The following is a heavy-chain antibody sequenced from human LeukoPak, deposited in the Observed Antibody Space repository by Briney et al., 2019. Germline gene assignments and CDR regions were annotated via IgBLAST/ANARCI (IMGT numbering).Heavy chain of an antibody. CDR2: INPRGGST. V-gene: IGHV1-46*01. J-gene: IGHJ5*02. Sequence: ASVKVSCKASGYTFTGYYMHWVRQAPGQGHEWMGIINPRGGSTTYAHKFQGRVAMATDTSTSTVYMELSSLRSEDTAVYYCARAEYYPGLVGKDWFDPWGQGTLVTVSS. D-gene: IGHD1-26*01. CDR3: ARAEYYPGLVGKDWFDP. CDR1: GYTFTGYY.